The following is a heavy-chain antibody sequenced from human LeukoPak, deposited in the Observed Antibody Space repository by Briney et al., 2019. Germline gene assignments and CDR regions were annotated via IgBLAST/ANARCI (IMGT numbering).Heavy chain of an antibody. V-gene: IGHV4-59*08. D-gene: IGHD1-1*01. CDR1: GGSISAYY. J-gene: IGHJ5*02. CDR2: VYYSGST. CDR3: ARLRTTSGAGFDP. Sequence: PSETLSLTCTVSGGSISAYYWSWMRQPPGKGLEWIGYVYYSGSTYYSPSLKSRVTISLDTSKIQFSLKLSSVTAADTAVYYCARLRTTSGAGFDPWGQGTLVTVSS.